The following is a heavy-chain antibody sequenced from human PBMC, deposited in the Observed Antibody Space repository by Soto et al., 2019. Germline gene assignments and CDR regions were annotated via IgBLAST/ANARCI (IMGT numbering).Heavy chain of an antibody. CDR2: IYPGDTT. J-gene: IGHJ4*02. Sequence: PGGSLRLSCVVSGLTVSRANYMSWVRQAPGKGLEWVSVIYPGDTTFYADSVKGRFTISRDNSKNTLYLQMNSLRAEDTAVYYCHGYGYWGQGTLVTVSS. CDR3: HGYGY. CDR1: GLTVSRANY. D-gene: IGHD5-12*01. V-gene: IGHV3-53*01.